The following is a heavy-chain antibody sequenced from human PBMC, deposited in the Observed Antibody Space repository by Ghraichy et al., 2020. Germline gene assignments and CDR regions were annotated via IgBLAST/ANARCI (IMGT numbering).Heavy chain of an antibody. CDR1: GYTFTSYD. J-gene: IGHJ5*02. V-gene: IGHV1-8*01. CDR2: MNPNSGKT. CDR3: ARMDTLAAAGTSNWFDP. D-gene: IGHD6-13*01. Sequence: ASVKVSYKASGYTFTSYDINWVRQATGQGLEWMGWMNPNSGKTGYAQKFQGRVTMTRDTSRRTVYMEVSSLKSEDTAIYYCARMDTLAAAGTSNWFDPWGQGTLVTVSS.